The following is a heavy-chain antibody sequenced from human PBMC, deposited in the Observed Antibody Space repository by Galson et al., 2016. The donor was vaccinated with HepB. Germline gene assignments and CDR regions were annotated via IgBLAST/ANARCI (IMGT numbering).Heavy chain of an antibody. CDR3: ARDILWFAELTRVYYFDY. CDR1: GFTFSSYS. J-gene: IGHJ4*02. V-gene: IGHV3-21*01. Sequence: SLRLSCAASGFTFSSYSMNWVRQAPGKGLEWVSSISSSSSYIHYADSVKGRFTISRDNAKNSLYLQMNSLRAEDTAVYYCARDILWFAELTRVYYFDYWGPVSLVPVPS. CDR2: ISSSSSYI. D-gene: IGHD3-10*01.